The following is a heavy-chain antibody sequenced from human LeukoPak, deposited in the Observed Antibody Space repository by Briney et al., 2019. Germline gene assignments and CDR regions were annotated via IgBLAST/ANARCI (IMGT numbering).Heavy chain of an antibody. Sequence: PSETLSLTCAVYGGSFSGYYWSLIRQPPGKGLEWIGEINHSGSTNYNPSLKSRVTISVDTSKNQFSLKLSSVTAADTAVYYCARGSALGYCSSTSCYYTYWGQGTLVTVSS. J-gene: IGHJ4*02. CDR2: INHSGST. CDR1: GGSFSGYY. D-gene: IGHD2-2*01. CDR3: ARGSALGYCSSTSCYYTY. V-gene: IGHV4-34*01.